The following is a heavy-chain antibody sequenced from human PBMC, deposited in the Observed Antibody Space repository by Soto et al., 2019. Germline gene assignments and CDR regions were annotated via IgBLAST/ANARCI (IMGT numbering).Heavy chain of an antibody. CDR3: AHRLTGNGMDV. Sequence: QITLKESGPTLVKPTQTLTMTCTFSGFSLTTGGVGVGWFRQPPGKALEWLADLYWNTEKNHSPYLRGRLIIAKDTSRDQVFLTVTNVDPTDTAAYYCAHRLTGNGMDVWGQGTTVTVSS. D-gene: IGHD3-16*01. J-gene: IGHJ6*02. CDR2: LYWNTEK. CDR1: GFSLTTGGVG. V-gene: IGHV2-5*01.